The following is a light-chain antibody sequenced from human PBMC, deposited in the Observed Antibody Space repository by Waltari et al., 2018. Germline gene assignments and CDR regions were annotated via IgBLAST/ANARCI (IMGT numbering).Light chain of an antibody. CDR1: QDINNT. V-gene: IGKV1-27*01. CDR2: AAS. J-gene: IGKJ3*01. CDR3: QKYNSVPFT. Sequence: DIQMTQSPSSLSASVGDRVTITCRASQDINNTFAWYQQKPGQPPTLLIYAASTLQSGVPSRFSGSGSGTDFTLTISSLQPDDIGTYYCQKYNSVPFTFGPGTKVDL.